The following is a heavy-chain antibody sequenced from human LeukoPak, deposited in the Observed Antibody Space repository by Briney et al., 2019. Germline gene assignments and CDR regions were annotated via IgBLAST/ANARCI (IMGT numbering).Heavy chain of an antibody. J-gene: IGHJ6*03. V-gene: IGHV3-64*01. Sequence: GGSLRLSCAASGFTFSRYDMHWVRQAPGKGLEYVSTINSDGDSTYYANSVKGRFTMSRDNSKNTLYLQMGSLRPEDMAVYYCARGNGNYFHYYYMDVWGKGTTVTVSS. CDR3: ARGNGNYFHYYYMDV. D-gene: IGHD1-1*01. CDR2: INSDGDST. CDR1: GFTFSRYD.